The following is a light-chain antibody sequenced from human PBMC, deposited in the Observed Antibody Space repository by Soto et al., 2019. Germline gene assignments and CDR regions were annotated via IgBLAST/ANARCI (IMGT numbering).Light chain of an antibody. CDR1: QSISSW. CDR2: KAS. Sequence: DIQMTQSPSTLSASVGDRVTITCLASQSISSWLAWYQQKPGTAPKLLIYKASTLQSGVPSRFSGSGSGTEFTLTISSLQPDDSATYYCQQYNDNWTFGQGTKVEIK. J-gene: IGKJ1*01. CDR3: QQYNDNWT. V-gene: IGKV1-5*03.